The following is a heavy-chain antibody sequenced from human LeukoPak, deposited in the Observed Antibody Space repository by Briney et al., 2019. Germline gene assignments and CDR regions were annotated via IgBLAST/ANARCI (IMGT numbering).Heavy chain of an antibody. D-gene: IGHD6-19*01. Sequence: GGSLRLSCAASGFTVSSNYMSWVRQAPGKGLEWVAVISYDGSNKYYADSVKGRFTISRDNSKNTLYLQMNSLRAEDTAVYYCARAVVVAVAGTLGYWGQRP. V-gene: IGHV3-30-3*01. CDR1: GFTVSSNY. CDR2: ISYDGSNK. CDR3: ARAVVVAVAGTLGY. J-gene: IGHJ4*02.